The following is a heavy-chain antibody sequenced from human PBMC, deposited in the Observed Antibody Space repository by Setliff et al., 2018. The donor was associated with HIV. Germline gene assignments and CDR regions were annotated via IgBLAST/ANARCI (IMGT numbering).Heavy chain of an antibody. V-gene: IGHV4-31*03. CDR3: ARDQGSGYVNWFDP. D-gene: IGHD5-18*01. CDR1: GVSMTSGGYY. J-gene: IGHJ5*02. CDR2: IYYTGTT. Sequence: NPSETLSLTCSVSGVSMTSGGYYWSWLRQHPVKGLEWIGKIYYTGTTYYNPSLKSRLTISVGASQNQVSLKLTSVTVADAAIYYGARDQGSGYVNWFDPWGQGTLVTVSS.